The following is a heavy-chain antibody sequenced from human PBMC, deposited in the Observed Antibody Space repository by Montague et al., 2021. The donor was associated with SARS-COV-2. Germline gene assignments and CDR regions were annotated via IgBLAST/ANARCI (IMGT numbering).Heavy chain of an antibody. CDR2: ITSDGGII. CDR1: GFTFSRHE. D-gene: IGHD3-10*01. J-gene: IGHJ6*02. Sequence: SRRISCAASGFTFSRHEVNWVRQAPGKGLEWVSYITSDGGIIYYADFVEGRFTISRDNAKNSLYLHMNSLRVGDTAVYYCATLARGLFDHGMDVWGQGTTVTVSS. CDR3: ATLARGLFDHGMDV. V-gene: IGHV3-48*03.